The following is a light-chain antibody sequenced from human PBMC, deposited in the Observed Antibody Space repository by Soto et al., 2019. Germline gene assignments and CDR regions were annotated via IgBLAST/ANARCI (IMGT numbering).Light chain of an antibody. CDR2: AAS. CDR1: QTISNF. V-gene: IGKV1-27*01. Sequence: DIQMTQSPSSLSASVGDRVTITCRASQTISNFLNWFQQKPGKAPKLLIYAASSLQSGVPSRFSGSGSGTDFTLTISSMQPEDVATYYCQKYNSAPWTFGQGTKGEIK. J-gene: IGKJ1*01. CDR3: QKYNSAPWT.